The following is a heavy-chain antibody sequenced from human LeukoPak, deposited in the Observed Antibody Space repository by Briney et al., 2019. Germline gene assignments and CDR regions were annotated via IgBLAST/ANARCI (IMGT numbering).Heavy chain of an antibody. V-gene: IGHV4-34*01. Sequence: SETLSLTCTVSGDSFSYFYWSWIRQPPGKGLEWIGEINHSGSTNYNPSLKSRVTISVDTSKNQFSLKLSSVTAADTAVYYCARRALVGATFRWGQGTLVTVSS. CDR3: ARRALVGATFR. J-gene: IGHJ4*02. CDR1: GDSFSYFY. CDR2: INHSGST. D-gene: IGHD1-26*01.